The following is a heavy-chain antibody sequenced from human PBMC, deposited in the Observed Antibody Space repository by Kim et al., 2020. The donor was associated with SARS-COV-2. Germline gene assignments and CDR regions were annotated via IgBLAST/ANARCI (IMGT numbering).Heavy chain of an antibody. D-gene: IGHD3-10*01. CDR3: ARDQGFYGSGSFDALDI. J-gene: IGHJ3*02. CDR1: GYTFTNYY. Sequence: ASVKFSCKASGYTFTNYYMHWVRQAPGQGLEWMGWINPNTGATNYAQKFQGRVTMTRDMSISTAYMDLRRLRSDDTAVYYCARDQGFYGSGSFDALDIWGQGTLVTVSS. V-gene: IGHV1-2*02. CDR2: INPNTGAT.